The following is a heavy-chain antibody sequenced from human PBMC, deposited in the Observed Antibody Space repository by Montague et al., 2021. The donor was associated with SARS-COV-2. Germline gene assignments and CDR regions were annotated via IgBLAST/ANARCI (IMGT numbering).Heavy chain of an antibody. V-gene: IGHV4-39*01. Sequence: SETLSLTCSFSGGSLYTTLFYWAWIRQSPGRGLEWIGSIYHSGSTYHNPSLESRLTISVDTSKNQFSLKLTSVTAPDTAVYYCARQARWEYQFDLWGQGTLVTVSS. J-gene: IGHJ5*02. CDR1: GGSLYTTLFY. CDR3: ARQARWEYQFDL. D-gene: IGHD2/OR15-2a*01. CDR2: IYHSGST.